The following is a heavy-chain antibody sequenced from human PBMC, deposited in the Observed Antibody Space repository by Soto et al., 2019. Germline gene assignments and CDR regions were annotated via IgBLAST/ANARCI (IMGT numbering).Heavy chain of an antibody. CDR2: IHSDGSST. Sequence: EVQLVESEGGLVQPGGSLRLSCVASGFTFSYYWMHWVRQAPGQGLVWVSRIHSDGSSTTYADSVKGRFTISRDNAKNTLYLQMNSLRAEDTAVYYCARGDRGAFDLWGQGTMVTVSS. CDR1: GFTFSYYW. J-gene: IGHJ3*01. D-gene: IGHD2-21*02. V-gene: IGHV3-74*01. CDR3: ARGDRGAFDL.